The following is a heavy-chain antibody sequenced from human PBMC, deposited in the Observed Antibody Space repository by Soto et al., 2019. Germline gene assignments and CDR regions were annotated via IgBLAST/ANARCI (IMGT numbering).Heavy chain of an antibody. V-gene: IGHV1-69*12. CDR2: IIPIFGTA. J-gene: IGHJ4*02. CDR3: ARDGYYYDSSGYYCYFDY. Sequence: QVQLVQSGAEVKKPGSSVKVSCKASGGTFSSYAISWVRQAPGQGLEWMGGIIPIFGTANYAQKFQGRVTITADESTSTAYRELRSLRSEDTAVYYCARDGYYYDSSGYYCYFDYWGQGTLVTVSS. D-gene: IGHD3-22*01. CDR1: GGTFSSYA.